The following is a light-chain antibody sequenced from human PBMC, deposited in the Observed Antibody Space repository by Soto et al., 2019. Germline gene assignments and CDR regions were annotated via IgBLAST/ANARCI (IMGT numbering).Light chain of an antibody. CDR1: QGISNY. V-gene: IGKV1-27*01. CDR3: QRSTSAPLT. CDR2: SAS. J-gene: IGKJ3*01. Sequence: DIQMTQSPPSLSASVGDRVTITCRASQGISNYLAWYQQKPGEAPKLLIYSASTLKSGVPSRFSGSGSGTEFTLTSSSLQPEDVATYYCQRSTSAPLTFGPGTKVDI.